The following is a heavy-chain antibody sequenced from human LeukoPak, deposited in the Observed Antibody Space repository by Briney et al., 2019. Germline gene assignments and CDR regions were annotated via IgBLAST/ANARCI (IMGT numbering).Heavy chain of an antibody. CDR1: GFTFSNYW. Sequence: GGSLRLSCAASGFTFSNYWMHWVRQAPGEGLVWVSRSSTEGSRTSYADSVKGRFTISRDNAKDSLFLQMNSLRAEDTAVYFCARSFLMSFGELLSGGFDVWGQGAMVTVSS. CDR3: ARSFLMSFGELLSGGFDV. J-gene: IGHJ3*01. D-gene: IGHD3-10*01. V-gene: IGHV3-74*01. CDR2: SSTEGSRT.